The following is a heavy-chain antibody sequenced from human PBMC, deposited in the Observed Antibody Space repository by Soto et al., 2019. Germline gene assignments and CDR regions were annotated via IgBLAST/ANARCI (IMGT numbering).Heavy chain of an antibody. CDR1: GYSFTSYW. CDR3: ARDSYDVLTGQKRYFDH. Sequence: GESLKISCKGSGYSFTSYWIGWVRQMPGKGLEWMGIIYPGDSDTRYSPSFQGQVTISADKSISTAYLQWSSLKASDTALYFCARDSYDVLTGQKRYFDHWGQGTLVTVSS. V-gene: IGHV5-51*01. J-gene: IGHJ4*02. D-gene: IGHD3-9*01. CDR2: IYPGDSDT.